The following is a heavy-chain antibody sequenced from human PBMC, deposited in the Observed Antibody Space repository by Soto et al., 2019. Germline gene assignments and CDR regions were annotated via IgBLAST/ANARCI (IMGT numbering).Heavy chain of an antibody. D-gene: IGHD3-10*01. Sequence: GGSLRLSCAASGFTVSSKYMSWVRQAPGKGLEWVSGIYSGGSTYYADSVKGRFTISRDNSKNTLYLQMNSQSAEVTAVHYCASARPSFRFLSCWGPRTPVSVSS. V-gene: IGHV3-66*01. J-gene: IGHJ1*01. CDR3: ASARPSFRFLSC. CDR2: IYSGGST. CDR1: GFTVSSKY.